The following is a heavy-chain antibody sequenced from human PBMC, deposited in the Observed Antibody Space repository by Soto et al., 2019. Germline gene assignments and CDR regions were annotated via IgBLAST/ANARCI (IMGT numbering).Heavy chain of an antibody. Sequence: LSLTCTVSGGSISSSSYYWGWIRQPPGKGLEWIGSIYYSGSTYYNPSLKSRVTISVDTSKNQFSLKLSSVTAADTAVYYCARQTYYYDSSGYYYVDYWGQGTLVTVSS. CDR2: IYYSGST. V-gene: IGHV4-39*01. CDR1: GGSISSSSYY. J-gene: IGHJ4*02. D-gene: IGHD3-22*01. CDR3: ARQTYYYDSSGYYYVDY.